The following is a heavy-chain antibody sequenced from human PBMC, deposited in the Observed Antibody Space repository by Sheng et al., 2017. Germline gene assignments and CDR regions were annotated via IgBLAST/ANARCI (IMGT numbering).Heavy chain of an antibody. CDR1: GFTYSSYW. Sequence: EVQLVVSGGGLVQPGGSLRLSCAASGFTYSSYWMSWVRQAPGKGLEWVANIKQDGGEEYYVDSVEGRFTISRDNAKNSLYLQMNSLRAEDRAVYYCVRVGISSRVFDMWGQGDNGHRLF. D-gene: IGHD2-2*01. CDR2: IKQDGGEE. CDR3: VRVGISSRVFDM. V-gene: IGHV3-7*01. J-gene: IGHJ3*02.